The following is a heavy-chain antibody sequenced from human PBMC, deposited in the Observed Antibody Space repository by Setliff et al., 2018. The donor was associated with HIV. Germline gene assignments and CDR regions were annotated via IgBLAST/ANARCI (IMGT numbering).Heavy chain of an antibody. CDR3: AKLLGNGGNSDPFDI. CDR2: ISWDGGST. D-gene: IGHD2-21*01. CDR1: GFTFDDYT. V-gene: IGHV3-43*01. Sequence: TGGSLRLSCAASGFTFDDYTMHWVRQAPGKGLEWVSLISWDGGSTYYADSVKGRFTISRDNSKNSLYLQMNSLRTEDTALYYCAKLLGNGGNSDPFDIWGQGTTVTVSS. J-gene: IGHJ3*02.